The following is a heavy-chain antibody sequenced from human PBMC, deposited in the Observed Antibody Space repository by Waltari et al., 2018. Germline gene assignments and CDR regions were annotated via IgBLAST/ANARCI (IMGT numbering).Heavy chain of an antibody. CDR1: GGSISSSN. V-gene: IGHV3-23*01. CDR3: ATNDDMWTEPPRGDEVIARRDY. CDR2: ISGSGGST. J-gene: IGHJ4*02. D-gene: IGHD2-21*01. Sequence: LQLQVSGPGLVQPSGTLSLTCAVSGGSISSSNWWCWVCQPQGQGLGLVSAISGSGGSTHYADAVKGRFTTSRDNYKNTLYLQMNSLRAEDTAVYYCATNDDMWTEPPRGDEVIARRDYWGQGTLVTVSS.